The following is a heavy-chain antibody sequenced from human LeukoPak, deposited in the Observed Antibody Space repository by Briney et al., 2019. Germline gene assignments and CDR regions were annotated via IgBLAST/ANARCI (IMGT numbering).Heavy chain of an antibody. CDR3: ASGLGYSYGYFAI. CDR1: GFTVSSNY. D-gene: IGHD5-18*01. V-gene: IGHV3-53*01. Sequence: PGGSLRLSCAASGFTVSSNYMSWVRQAPGKGLEWVSVIYSGGSTYYADSVKGRFTISRDNSKNTLYLQMNSLRAEDTAVYYCASGLGYSYGYFAIWGQGTLVTVSS. CDR2: IYSGGST. J-gene: IGHJ4*02.